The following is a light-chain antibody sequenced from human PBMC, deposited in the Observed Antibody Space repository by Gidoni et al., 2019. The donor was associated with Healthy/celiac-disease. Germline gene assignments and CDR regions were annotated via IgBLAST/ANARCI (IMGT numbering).Light chain of an antibody. J-gene: IGLJ3*02. CDR1: VLAKKY. Sequence: SYELTQPSSVSVSPGQTARITCSGAVLAKKYARWFQQKPGQAPVLVIYKDSERPSGIPERFSGSSSGTTVTLTISGAQVEDEADYYCYSAADNSLRVFGGGTKLTVL. V-gene: IGLV3-27*01. CDR3: YSAADNSLRV. CDR2: KDS.